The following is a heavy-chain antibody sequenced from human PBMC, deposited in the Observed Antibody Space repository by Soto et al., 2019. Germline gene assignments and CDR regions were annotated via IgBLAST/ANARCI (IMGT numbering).Heavy chain of an antibody. V-gene: IGHV1-18*01. CDR1: GYTFTSYA. Sequence: QVQLVQSGAEVKKPGASVNVSCKASGYTFTSYAISWVRQSPGQGLEWMGWISAYNGNTNYAQKLQGRGTMTTDTSRSTVYVELRSLRSDDTAVYSCASGWFGEFVDYFDFWGQGTLVTVSS. CDR2: ISAYNGNT. J-gene: IGHJ4*02. CDR3: ASGWFGEFVDYFDF. D-gene: IGHD3-10*01.